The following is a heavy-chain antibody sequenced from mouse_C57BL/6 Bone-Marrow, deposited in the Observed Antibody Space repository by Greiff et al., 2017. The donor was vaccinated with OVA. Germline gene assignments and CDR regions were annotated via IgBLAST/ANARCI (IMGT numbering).Heavy chain of an antibody. CDR2: IDPENGDT. CDR1: GFNIKDDY. Sequence: VQLQQSGAELVRPGASVKLSCTASGFNIKDDYMHWVKQRPEQGLEWIGWIDPENGDTEYASKFQGKATITADTSTNTAYLQRSSLTSEDTAVYCCTTEVTAQATWFAYWGQGTLVTVSA. CDR3: TTEVTAQATWFAY. D-gene: IGHD3-2*02. V-gene: IGHV14-4*01. J-gene: IGHJ3*01.